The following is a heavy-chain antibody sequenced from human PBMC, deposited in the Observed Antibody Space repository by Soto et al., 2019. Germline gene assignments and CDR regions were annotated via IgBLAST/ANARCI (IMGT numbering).Heavy chain of an antibody. D-gene: IGHD2-15*01. CDR1: GHTFTSYY. CDR3: AAGWTSDY. Sequence: QVHLVQSGAEVKKPGASVKVSCKASGHTFTSYYIHWVRQAPGQGLVWMGIINPTGGSTTYAQKFQGRVPMTRDTSTSTVYMELSSLRSEDTAVYYCAAGWTSDYWGQGTLVTVSS. V-gene: IGHV1-46*01. J-gene: IGHJ4*02. CDR2: INPTGGST.